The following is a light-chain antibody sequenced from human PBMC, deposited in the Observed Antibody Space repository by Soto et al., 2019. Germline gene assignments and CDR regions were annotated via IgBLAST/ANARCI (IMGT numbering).Light chain of an antibody. CDR3: QQRNILPGT. CDR2: GAS. J-gene: IGKJ1*01. Sequence: IVLTQLKGTLSLSPGERATLSCRASESVSSHLAWYQQKPGQAPRLLIYGASTRATGIPARFSGSGSGTEFTLTISSLEPEDVAVYYCQQRNILPGTFGQGANVDIK. V-gene: IGKV3-11*01. CDR1: ESVSSH.